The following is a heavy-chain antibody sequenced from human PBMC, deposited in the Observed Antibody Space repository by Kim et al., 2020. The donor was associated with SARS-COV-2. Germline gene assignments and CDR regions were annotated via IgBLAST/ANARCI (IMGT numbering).Heavy chain of an antibody. CDR1: GFTFSSYW. J-gene: IGHJ4*01. D-gene: IGHD1-20*01. CDR2: IDSDGSTT. V-gene: IGHV3-74*01. Sequence: GGSLRLSCAASGFTFSSYWMHWVRQAPGKGLLWVSRIDSDGSTTDYADSVKGRFTISKDNTKNMLHLQMNSLRAEDTAVYYCARGYLDDGSNEYWGQGTLVPVS. CDR3: ARGYLDDGSNEY.